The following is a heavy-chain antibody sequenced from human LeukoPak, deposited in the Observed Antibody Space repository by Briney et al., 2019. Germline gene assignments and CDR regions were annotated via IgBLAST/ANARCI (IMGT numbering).Heavy chain of an antibody. CDR1: GGSISSSSYY. J-gene: IGHJ3*02. D-gene: IGHD1-26*01. Sequence: SSETLSLTCTVSGGSISSSSYYWGWIRQPPGKGLEWIGSIYYSGSTYYNPSLKSRVTISVDTSKNQFSLKLSSVTAADTAVYYCARQVVPYSGSYPFPGAFDIWGQGTMVTVSS. V-gene: IGHV4-39*01. CDR2: IYYSGST. CDR3: ARQVVPYSGSYPFPGAFDI.